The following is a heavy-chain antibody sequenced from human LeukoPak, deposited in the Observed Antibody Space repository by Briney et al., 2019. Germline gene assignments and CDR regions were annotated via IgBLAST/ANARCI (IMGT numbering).Heavy chain of an antibody. D-gene: IGHD3-10*01. CDR1: GGSISSYY. V-gene: IGHV4-59*08. Sequence: SETLSLTCAVSGGSISSYYWSWIRQPPGKGLEWIGYIYYSGSTNYNPSLKSRVSISVDTSKNQFSLKLSSVTAADTAVYYCAGSPIYYGSGRGDYWGQGTLVTVSS. CDR2: IYYSGST. J-gene: IGHJ4*02. CDR3: AGSPIYYGSGRGDY.